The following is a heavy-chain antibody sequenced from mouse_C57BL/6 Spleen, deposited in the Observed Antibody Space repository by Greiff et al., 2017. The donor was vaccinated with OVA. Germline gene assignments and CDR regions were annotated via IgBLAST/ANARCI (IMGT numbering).Heavy chain of an antibody. CDR1: GYSITSGYY. Sequence: EVKLMESGPGLVKPSQSLPLTCSVTGYSITSGYYWNWIRQFPGNKLEWMGYISYDGSNNYNPSLKNRISITRDTSKNQFFLKLNSVTTEDTATYYCARDSSGPWFAYWGQGTLVTVSA. J-gene: IGHJ3*01. D-gene: IGHD3-2*02. CDR3: ARDSSGPWFAY. CDR2: ISYDGSN. V-gene: IGHV3-6*01.